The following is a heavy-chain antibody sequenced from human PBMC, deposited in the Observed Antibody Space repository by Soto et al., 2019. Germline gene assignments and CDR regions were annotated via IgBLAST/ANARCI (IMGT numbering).Heavy chain of an antibody. CDR3: ARESHDILTGPPWVWYFDL. CDR1: GGSFSGYY. Sequence: QVQLQQWGAGPLRPLETLSLTCGVSGGSFSGYYWAWIRQSPGKGLEWIGEINDRGSINYNPSLKSRVSISVDTSKNHYSLNPRSVTAADTAVYYCARESHDILTGPPWVWYFDLWGRGPLVTVSS. D-gene: IGHD3-9*01. V-gene: IGHV4-34*01. J-gene: IGHJ2*01. CDR2: INDRGSI.